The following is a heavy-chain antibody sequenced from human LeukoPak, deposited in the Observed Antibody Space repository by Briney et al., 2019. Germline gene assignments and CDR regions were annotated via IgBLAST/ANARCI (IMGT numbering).Heavy chain of an antibody. CDR3: TKSDWFDP. CDR2: ISNDGRTT. Sequence: GGSLRLSCAASGFTFSRHWMHWVRQVPGKGLEWVSRISNDGRTTSYADVVKGRFTISRDNAKNTLLLQMKTLRAEDTAVYYCTKSDWFDPWGQGTLVTVSS. V-gene: IGHV3-74*01. CDR1: GFTFSRHW. J-gene: IGHJ5*02.